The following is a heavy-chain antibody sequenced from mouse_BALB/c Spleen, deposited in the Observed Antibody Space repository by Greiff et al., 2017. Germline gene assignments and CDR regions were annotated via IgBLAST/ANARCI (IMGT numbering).Heavy chain of an antibody. CDR1: GFTFSSYT. V-gene: IGHV5-9*03. Sequence: EVQGVESGGGLVKPGGSLKLSCAASGFTFSSYTMSWVRQTPEKRLEWVATISSGGGNTYYPDSVKGRFTISRDNAKNNLYLQMSSLRSEDTALYYCARHYYDFFAYWGQGTLVTVSA. CDR2: ISSGGGNT. D-gene: IGHD1-2*01. CDR3: ARHYYDFFAY. J-gene: IGHJ3*01.